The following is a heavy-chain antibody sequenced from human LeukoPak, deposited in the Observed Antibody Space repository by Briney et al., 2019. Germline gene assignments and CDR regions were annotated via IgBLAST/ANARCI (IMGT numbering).Heavy chain of an antibody. CDR1: GYTFTGYY. V-gene: IGHV1-2*02. Sequence: GASVKVSCKASGYTFTGYYMHWVRQAPGQGLEWMGWINPNSGGTNYAQKFQGRVTMTRDTSISTAYMELSSLRSEDTAVYYCARGSSIAARLDYWGQGTLVTVSS. D-gene: IGHD6-6*01. CDR3: ARGSSIAARLDY. J-gene: IGHJ4*02. CDR2: INPNSGGT.